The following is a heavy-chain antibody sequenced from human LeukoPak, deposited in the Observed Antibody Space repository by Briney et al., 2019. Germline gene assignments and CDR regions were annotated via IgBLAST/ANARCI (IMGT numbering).Heavy chain of an antibody. Sequence: ASVKVSCKVSGYTLTELSMHWVRQAPGKGLEWMGGFDPEDGETIYAQKFQGRVTMTEDTSTDTAYMELSSLRSGDTAVYYCATAGRYCTNGVCPNWFDPWGQGTLVTVSS. J-gene: IGHJ5*02. D-gene: IGHD2-8*01. CDR1: GYTLTELS. V-gene: IGHV1-24*01. CDR2: FDPEDGET. CDR3: ATAGRYCTNGVCPNWFDP.